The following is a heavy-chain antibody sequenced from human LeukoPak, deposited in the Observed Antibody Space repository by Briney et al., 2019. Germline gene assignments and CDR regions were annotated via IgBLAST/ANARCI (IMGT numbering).Heavy chain of an antibody. Sequence: PGGSLRLSCAASGFTFSSYGMHWVRQAPGKGLEWVAVISYDGSNKYYADSVKGRFTISRDNSKNTLYLQMNSLRAEDTAVYYCATGSGYLDYWGQGTLVTVSS. CDR1: GFTFSSYG. J-gene: IGHJ4*02. CDR3: ATGSGYLDY. V-gene: IGHV3-30*03. CDR2: ISYDGSNK. D-gene: IGHD3-22*01.